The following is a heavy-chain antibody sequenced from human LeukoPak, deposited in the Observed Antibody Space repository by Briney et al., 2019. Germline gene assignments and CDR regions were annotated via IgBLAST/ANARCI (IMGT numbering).Heavy chain of an antibody. CDR2: ISYDGSNK. V-gene: IGHV3-30*04. J-gene: IGHJ4*02. D-gene: IGHD6-19*01. CDR1: GSTFSSYA. Sequence: PGRSLRLSCAASGSTFSSYAMHWVRQAPGKGLEWVAVISYDGSNKYYADSVKGRFTISRDNSKNTLYLQMNSLRAEDTAVYYCAREKGYSSGDLDYWGQGTLVTVSS. CDR3: AREKGYSSGDLDY.